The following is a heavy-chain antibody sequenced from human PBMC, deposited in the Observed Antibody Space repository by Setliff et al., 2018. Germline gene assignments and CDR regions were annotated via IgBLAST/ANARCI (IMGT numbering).Heavy chain of an antibody. CDR3: ARGGTYRYFDY. V-gene: IGHV4-61*09. J-gene: IGHJ4*02. CDR1: GGSISSASYY. Sequence: PSETLSLTCTVSGGSISSASYYWSWIRQPAGKGLEWIGHIYTSWSSNYNPSLKSRVTMSVDTSKNQFSLKLNSMTTADTAMYYCARGGTYRYFDYWGQGALVTVSS. CDR2: IYTSWSS.